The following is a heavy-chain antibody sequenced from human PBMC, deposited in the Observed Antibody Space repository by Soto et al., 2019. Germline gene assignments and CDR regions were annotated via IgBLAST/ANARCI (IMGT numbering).Heavy chain of an antibody. CDR3: ARVNSEGPKWVDFDY. J-gene: IGHJ4*02. Sequence: QVQLVQSGAEVKKPGASVKVSCTASGYTFTSYVISWVRQAPGQGLEWMGWISAYNGNTNYAQKLQGRVTMTTDTSTSTAYMELMSLRSDDTAVYYCARVNSEGPKWVDFDYWGQGTLVTVSS. CDR2: ISAYNGNT. CDR1: GYTFTSYV. D-gene: IGHD2-15*01. V-gene: IGHV1-18*01.